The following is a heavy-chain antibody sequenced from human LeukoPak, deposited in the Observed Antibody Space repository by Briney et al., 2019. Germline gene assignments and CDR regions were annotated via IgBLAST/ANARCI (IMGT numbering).Heavy chain of an antibody. CDR1: GFTFSSYG. CDR3: AKDLGIYGDYFWAFDY. V-gene: IGHV3-23*01. J-gene: IGHJ4*02. Sequence: PGGSLRLSCAASGFTFSSYGMSWVRQAPGKGLEWVSAISDSGTGTYYADSVKGRFTISRGNSKSRLYLQMNSLRAEDTAVYFCAKDLGIYGDYFWAFDYWGQGTLVTVSS. D-gene: IGHD4-17*01. CDR2: ISDSGTGT.